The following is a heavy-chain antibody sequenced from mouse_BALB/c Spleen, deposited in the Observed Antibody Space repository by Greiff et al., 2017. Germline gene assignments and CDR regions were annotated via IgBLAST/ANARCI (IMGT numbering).Heavy chain of an antibody. V-gene: IGHV1S41*01. CDR3: ARGSMTKDY. D-gene: IGHD1-3*01. Sequence: DLVKPGASVKLSCKASGYTFTSYWINWIKQRPGQGLEWIGRIAPGSGSTYYNEMFKGKATLTVDTSSSTAYIQLSSLTSEDSAVYFCARGSMTKDYWGQGTTLTVSS. CDR2: IAPGSGST. CDR1: GYTFTSYW. J-gene: IGHJ2*01.